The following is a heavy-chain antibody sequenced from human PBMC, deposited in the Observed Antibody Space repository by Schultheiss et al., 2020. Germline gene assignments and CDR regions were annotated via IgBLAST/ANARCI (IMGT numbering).Heavy chain of an antibody. CDR1: GFTVSSNY. Sequence: GESLKISCAASGFTVSSNYMSWVRQAPGKGLEWVSIIYSGGSTNYADSVKGRFTISRDNSKNTLYLQMNSLRAEDTAVYYCARDRSSSWAYYYYGMDVWGQGTTVTVSS. J-gene: IGHJ6*02. D-gene: IGHD6-13*01. V-gene: IGHV3-66*01. CDR3: ARDRSSSWAYYYYGMDV. CDR2: IYSGGST.